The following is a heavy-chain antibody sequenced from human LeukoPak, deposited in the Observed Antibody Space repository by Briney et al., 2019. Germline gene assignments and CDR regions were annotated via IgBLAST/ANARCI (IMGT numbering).Heavy chain of an antibody. CDR2: TYYRSKWYS. V-gene: IGHV6-1*01. Sequence: SQTLSLTCAISGDSVSSNSTACNWIRQSPSRGLEWLGRTYYRSKWYSEYAVSVKSRITINPDTSKNQFSLQLNSVTPEDTAVYYCARLFYYGDHSDYWGQGTLVTVSS. CDR3: ARLFYYGDHSDY. J-gene: IGHJ4*02. CDR1: GDSVSSNSTA. D-gene: IGHD4-17*01.